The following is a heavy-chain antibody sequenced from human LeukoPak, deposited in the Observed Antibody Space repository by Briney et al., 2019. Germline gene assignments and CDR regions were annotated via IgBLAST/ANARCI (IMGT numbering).Heavy chain of an antibody. CDR1: GGSFSGYY. J-gene: IGHJ4*02. V-gene: IGHV4-34*01. D-gene: IGHD3-9*01. CDR2: INHSGGT. Sequence: SETLSLACAVYGGSFSGYYWSWMCQPPGKGLEWIGEINHSGGTNYNPSLKSRVTISVDTSKNQFSQKLNSVTAADTAVYYCAAREYYDILTGYSYLYWGQGTLVTVSS. CDR3: AAREYYDILTGYSYLY.